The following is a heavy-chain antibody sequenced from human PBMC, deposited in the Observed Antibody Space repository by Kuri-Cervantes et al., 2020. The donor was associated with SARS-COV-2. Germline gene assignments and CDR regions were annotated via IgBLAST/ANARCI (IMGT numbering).Heavy chain of an antibody. CDR2: MNPNSGNT. CDR3: ARYKGYCSSTSCYGAFDI. V-gene: IGHV1-8*02. CDR1: GYTFTSYG. J-gene: IGHJ3*02. D-gene: IGHD2-2*01. Sequence: ASVKVSCKASGYTFTSYGINWVRQATGQGLEWMGWMNPNSGNTGYAQKFQGRVTMTRDTSISTAYMELSRLRSDDTAVYYCARYKGYCSSTSCYGAFDIWGQGTMVTVSS.